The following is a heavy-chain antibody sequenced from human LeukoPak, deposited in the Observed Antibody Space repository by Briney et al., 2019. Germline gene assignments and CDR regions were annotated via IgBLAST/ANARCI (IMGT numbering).Heavy chain of an antibody. V-gene: IGHV4-34*01. CDR1: GGSFSGYY. J-gene: IGHJ3*02. CDR2: INHSGST. D-gene: IGHD2-8*01. Sequence: SGTLSLTCAVYGGSFSGYYWSWIRQPPGKGLEWIGEINHSGSTNYNPSLKSRVTISVDTSKNQFSLRLSSVTAADTAVYYCATTRSSNVDAFDIWGQGTMVTVSS. CDR3: ATTRSSNVDAFDI.